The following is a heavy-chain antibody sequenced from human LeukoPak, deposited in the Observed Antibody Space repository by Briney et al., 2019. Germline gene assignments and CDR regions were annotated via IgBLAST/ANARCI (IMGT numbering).Heavy chain of an antibody. CDR1: GFTLSTYA. CDR3: AKGRREGGFDH. V-gene: IGHV3-23*01. Sequence: GGSLRLSCAASGFTLSTYAMSWVRQAPGKGLEWVSGISGSGGNTYADSVKGRFTISRDNSKNTLYLQMNSLRAEDTAVYYCAKGRREGGFDHWGQGTLVTVSS. D-gene: IGHD1-26*01. J-gene: IGHJ4*02. CDR2: ISGSGGNT.